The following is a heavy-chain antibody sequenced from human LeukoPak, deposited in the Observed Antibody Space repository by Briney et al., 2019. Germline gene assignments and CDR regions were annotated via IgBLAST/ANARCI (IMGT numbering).Heavy chain of an antibody. Sequence: SETLSLTCAVYGGSFSGYYSSWIRQPPGKGLEWIGEINHSGSTNYNPSLKGRVTISVDTSKNQFSLKLSSVTAADTAVYYCARYDYGDPPWGQGTLVTVSS. CDR3: ARYDYGDPP. J-gene: IGHJ5*02. CDR1: GGSFSGYY. D-gene: IGHD4-17*01. CDR2: INHSGST. V-gene: IGHV4-34*01.